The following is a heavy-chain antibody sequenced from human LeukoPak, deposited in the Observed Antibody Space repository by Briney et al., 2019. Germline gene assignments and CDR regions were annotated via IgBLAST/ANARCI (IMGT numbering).Heavy chain of an antibody. CDR3: ARGPPESTSSDY. D-gene: IGHD2-2*01. V-gene: IGHV1-8*01. Sequence: ASVKVSCKASGYTFSNYDINWVRQAPGQGLEWLGWMTPKSTNSGYAQKFQGRVSMTRNTSISTAYMELSSLRSDDTAVYYCARGPPESTSSDYWGQGTLVTVSS. J-gene: IGHJ4*02. CDR1: GYTFSNYD. CDR2: MTPKSTNS.